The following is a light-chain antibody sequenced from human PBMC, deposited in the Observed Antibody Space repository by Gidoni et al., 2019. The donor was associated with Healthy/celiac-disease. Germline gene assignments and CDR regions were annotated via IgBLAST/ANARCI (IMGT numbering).Light chain of an antibody. J-gene: IGKJ2*01. CDR2: DAS. CDR1: QSVSSY. Sequence: EIVLPQSPATLSLSPGERATLSCRPSQSVSSYLAWYQQKPGQAHRLLIYDASNRATGIPARFSGSGSGTDFTLTISSLEPEDVAVDYCQQRSNWTQGYTFGQGTKLEIK. CDR3: QQRSNWTQGYT. V-gene: IGKV3-11*01.